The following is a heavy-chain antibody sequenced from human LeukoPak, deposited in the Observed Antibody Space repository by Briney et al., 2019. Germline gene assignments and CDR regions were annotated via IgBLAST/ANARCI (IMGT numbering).Heavy chain of an antibody. CDR2: ITNDGSST. D-gene: IGHD3-22*01. CDR1: GLTFSSHW. V-gene: IGHV3-74*01. CDR3: ARGPLTYDSSAYYFY. Sequence: GGSLRLSCAASGLTFSSHWMHWVRQAPGKGLVWVSRITNDGSSTTYADSVKGRFTISRDNAKDSLYLQMNSLRDGDTAVYYCARGPLTYDSSAYYFYWGQGTLVTVSS. J-gene: IGHJ4*02.